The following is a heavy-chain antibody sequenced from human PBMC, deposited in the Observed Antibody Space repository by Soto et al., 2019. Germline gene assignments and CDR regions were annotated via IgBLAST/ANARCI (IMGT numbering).Heavy chain of an antibody. D-gene: IGHD1-26*01. J-gene: IGHJ4*02. CDR3: ARDDEHGSNCALAY. CDR1: GFNFNTYF. V-gene: IGHV3-30*13. CDR2: IFPNGREK. Sequence: QVQLVQSGGGVVQPGRSLRLSCAASGFNFNTYFMHWVRQAPGKGLEWVAMIFPNGREKEYADSVKGRVTISRDNSNNRMYLQMASLRPEDAAVYYCARDDEHGSNCALAYWGQGALVTVSS.